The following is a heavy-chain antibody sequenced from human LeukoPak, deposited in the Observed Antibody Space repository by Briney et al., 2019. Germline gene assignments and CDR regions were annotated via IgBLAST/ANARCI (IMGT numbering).Heavy chain of an antibody. CDR3: AGQCSGGTCGFDY. CDR2: MHYSGST. Sequence: SETLSLTCTVSGGSISSSSYYWGWIRQPPGKGLEWIGSMHYSGSTYYNPSLKSRITISVDTSKNQFSLKLSSVTAADTAVYYCAGQCSGGTCGFDYWGQGTLVTVSS. CDR1: GGSISSSSYY. J-gene: IGHJ4*02. D-gene: IGHD2-15*01. V-gene: IGHV4-39*01.